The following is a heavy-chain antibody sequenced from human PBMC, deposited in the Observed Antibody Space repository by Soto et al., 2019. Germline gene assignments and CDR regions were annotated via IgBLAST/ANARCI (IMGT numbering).Heavy chain of an antibody. CDR2: IYWNDDK. Sequence: GPTLVNHTHTLTLTCTFSGFSLSTGVVGVGWIRQPPGKALEWLALIYWNDDKRYSPSLKSRLTITKDTSKNQVVLTMTNMDPVDTAKYFCEHSTAMDPILHGMDVWGQGTTVTVYS. V-gene: IGHV2-5*01. CDR1: GFSLSTGVVG. J-gene: IGHJ6*02. CDR3: EHSTAMDPILHGMDV. D-gene: IGHD2-2*03.